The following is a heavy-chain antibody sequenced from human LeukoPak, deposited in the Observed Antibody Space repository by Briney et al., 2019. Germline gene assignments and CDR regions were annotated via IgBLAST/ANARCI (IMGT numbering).Heavy chain of an antibody. Sequence: GGSLRLSCAASGFTFSDCSMHWVRMAPGKGLEWVAFIRYDGIGKSYADSVKGRFTVSRDNSKNTLFLQMNSLRTEDTAVYYCAKEPGSTGAYDTWGQGTLVTVSS. CDR1: GFTFSDCS. CDR2: IRYDGIGK. D-gene: IGHD5-12*01. CDR3: AKEPGSTGAYDT. V-gene: IGHV3-30*02. J-gene: IGHJ4*02.